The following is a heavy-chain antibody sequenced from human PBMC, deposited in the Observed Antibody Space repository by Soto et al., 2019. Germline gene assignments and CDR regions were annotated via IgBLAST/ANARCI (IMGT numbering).Heavy chain of an antibody. CDR2: ISRSGRGSA. D-gene: IGHD3-22*01. V-gene: IGHV3-23*01. J-gene: IGHJ4*02. Sequence: LRLSCAASGFTFNSYVMTWVRQAPGEGLEWVSSISRSGRGSAYYADSVEGRFTISRDNSENTLFLQMNNLRDEDTALYYCARGRYLDSSDYWVANLPFDHWGLGTLVTVSS. CDR1: GFTFNSYV. CDR3: ARGRYLDSSDYWVANLPFDH.